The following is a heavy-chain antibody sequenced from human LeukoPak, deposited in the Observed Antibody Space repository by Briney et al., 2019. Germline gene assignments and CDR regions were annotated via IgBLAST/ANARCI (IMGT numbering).Heavy chain of an antibody. D-gene: IGHD1-26*01. CDR1: GFTFSSYS. CDR2: ISSSSSTI. CDR3: ARDRIVGATWAFDI. Sequence: GGSLRLSCAASGFTFSSYSVNWVRQAPGKGLEWVSYISSSSSTIYYADSVKGRFTISRDNAKNSLYLQMNSLRAEDTAVYYCARDRIVGATWAFDIWGQGTMVTVSS. V-gene: IGHV3-48*01. J-gene: IGHJ3*02.